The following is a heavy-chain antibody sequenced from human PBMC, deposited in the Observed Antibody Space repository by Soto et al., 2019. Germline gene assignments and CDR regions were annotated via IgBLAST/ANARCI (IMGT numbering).Heavy chain of an antibody. D-gene: IGHD6-13*01. CDR2: TRNKVYSYTT. CDR1: GFSFSDHY. V-gene: IGHV3-72*01. J-gene: IGHJ4*02. Sequence: EVQLVESGGGLVQPGGSLRLSCAASGFSFSDHYMDWVRQAPGKGLEWVGRTRNKVYSYTTVYAASLRGRFTISRGDSGDALYLQMGSLKTDDTAVYYCVTSIPYSKWSGFDSWGQGTLVTVSS. CDR3: VTSIPYSKWSGFDS.